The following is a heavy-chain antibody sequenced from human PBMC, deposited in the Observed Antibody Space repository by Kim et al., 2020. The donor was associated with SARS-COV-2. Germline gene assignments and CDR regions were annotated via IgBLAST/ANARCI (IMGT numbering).Heavy chain of an antibody. J-gene: IGHJ4*02. V-gene: IGHV5-10-1*01. CDR1: GYSFRNFW. D-gene: IGHD6-13*01. CDR2: INPSDSHI. Sequence: GESLKISCKGSGYSFRNFWITWVRHMPGKGLEWMGRINPSDSHINYSPSFQGHVTISADKSITTAYLQWSSLKASDTAMYYCARLGEEASTGFGYWGQGTLVIVSS. CDR3: ARLGEEASTGFGY.